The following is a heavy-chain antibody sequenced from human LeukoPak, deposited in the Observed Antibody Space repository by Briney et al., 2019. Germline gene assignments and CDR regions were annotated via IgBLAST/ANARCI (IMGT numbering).Heavy chain of an antibody. CDR2: INHSGST. J-gene: IGHJ5*02. CDR1: GGSFSGYY. V-gene: IGHV4-34*01. Sequence: SETLSLTCAVYGGSFSGYYWSWIRQPPGKGLEWIGEINHSGSTNYNPSLKSRVTISVDTSKNQFSLKLSSVTAADTAVYYCARGRWFDPWGQGTLVPVSS. CDR3: ARGRWFDP.